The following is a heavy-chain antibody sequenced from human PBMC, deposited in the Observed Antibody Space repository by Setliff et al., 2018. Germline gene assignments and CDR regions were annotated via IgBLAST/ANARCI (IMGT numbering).Heavy chain of an antibody. J-gene: IGHJ4*02. CDR2: ISGYNGNT. D-gene: IGHD6-13*01. Sequence: ASVKVSCKASGYTFTTYGVAWVRQAPGQGLEWLGWISGYNGNTNYAQRFQGRVTTTIDTSTNTAYMELRSLRSDDTAVYFCALEEYTSRWTTDSKPSLKSRVNISVDTSKNHVSLKMTSVTAADTAVYYCACLQGGGQDFWGQGTLVTVSS. V-gene: IGHV1-18*01. CDR1: GYTFTTYG. CDR3: ALEEYTSRWTTDSKPSLKSRVNISVDTSKNHVSLKMTSVTAADTAVYYCACLQGGGQDF.